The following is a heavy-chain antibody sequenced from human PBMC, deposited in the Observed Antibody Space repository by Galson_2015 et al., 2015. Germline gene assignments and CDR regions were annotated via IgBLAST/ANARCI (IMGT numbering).Heavy chain of an antibody. CDR1: GYTFTGYY. J-gene: IGHJ6*02. CDR3: ARVFYDYSKNYYYYYGMDD. D-gene: IGHD4-11*01. CDR2: INPNSGGT. V-gene: IGHV1-2*06. Sequence: SVKVSCKASGYTFTGYYMHWVRQAPGQGLEWMGRINPNSGGTNYAQKFQGRVTMTRDTSISTAYMELSRLRSDDTAVYYCARVFYDYSKNYYYYYGMDDWGHGTTVTVSS.